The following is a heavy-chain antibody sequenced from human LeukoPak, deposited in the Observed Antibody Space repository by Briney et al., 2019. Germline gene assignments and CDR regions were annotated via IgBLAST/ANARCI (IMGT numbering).Heavy chain of an antibody. D-gene: IGHD3-16*02. Sequence: SVKVSCKASGGTFSSYAISWVRQAPGQGLEWMGGIIPIFGTANYAQKFQGRVTITTDESTSTAYMELSSLRSEDTAVYYCARGLVYDYVWGSYRTQLDYWGQGTLVTVSS. CDR3: ARGLVYDYVWGSYRTQLDY. CDR2: IIPIFGTA. V-gene: IGHV1-69*05. CDR1: GGTFSSYA. J-gene: IGHJ4*02.